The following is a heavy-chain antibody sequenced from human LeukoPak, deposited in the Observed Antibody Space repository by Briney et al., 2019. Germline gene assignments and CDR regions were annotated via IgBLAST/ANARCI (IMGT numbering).Heavy chain of an antibody. D-gene: IGHD3/OR15-3a*01. J-gene: IGHJ2*01. CDR2: IYYSGST. CDR3: ARRLDFTGWYFDL. Sequence: SETLSLTCTVSGGSISTYYWSWIRQPPGKGLEWIGYIYYSGSTKYNPSLKSRVSISVDTSKNQFSLKLSSVTAADTAVYYCARRLDFTGWYFDLWGRGILVTVSA. CDR1: GGSISTYY. V-gene: IGHV4-59*08.